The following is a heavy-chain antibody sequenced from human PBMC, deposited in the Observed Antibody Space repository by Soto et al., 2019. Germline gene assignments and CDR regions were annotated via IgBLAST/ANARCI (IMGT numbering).Heavy chain of an antibody. CDR2: INHSGST. V-gene: IGHV4-34*01. Sequence: QVQLQQWGAGLLKPSETLSLTCAVYGGSFSGYYWSWIRQPPGKGLEWIGEINHSGSTNYNPSLKSRVTISVDTSNNQFSLKLSSVSAAETAVYYCARAGYCSGGSCYSVHYWGQGTLVTVSS. CDR1: GGSFSGYY. J-gene: IGHJ4*02. D-gene: IGHD2-15*01. CDR3: ARAGYCSGGSCYSVHY.